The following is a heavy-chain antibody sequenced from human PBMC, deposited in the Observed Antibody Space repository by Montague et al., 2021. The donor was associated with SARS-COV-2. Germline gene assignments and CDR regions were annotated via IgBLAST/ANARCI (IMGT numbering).Heavy chain of an antibody. CDR2: IYWDDDK. CDR3: AHVGMACSGGSCYPKIKDWYFDL. V-gene: IGHV2-5*02. CDR1: GFSLSTSGVG. D-gene: IGHD2-15*01. Sequence: PALVKPTQTLTLTCTFSGFSLSTSGVGVGWIRQPPGKALEWLALIYWDDDKRYSPSLKSRLTITQYTSKNQVVLTMTNMDPVDTATYYCAHVGMACSGGSCYPKIKDWYFDLWGRGTLVTVSS. J-gene: IGHJ2*01.